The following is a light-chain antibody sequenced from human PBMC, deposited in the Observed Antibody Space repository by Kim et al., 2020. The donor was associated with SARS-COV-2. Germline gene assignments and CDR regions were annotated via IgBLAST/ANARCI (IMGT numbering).Light chain of an antibody. CDR2: GAS. CDR1: QIISSNS. Sequence: LSPGERAPLSCMASQIISSNSLASDQPKPGQAPPLLIYGASSRATGIPARFRGSGSGTDFTLIITRLEPEDFAVYYCQQYGGSLQTFGQGTKLEI. CDR3: QQYGGSLQT. J-gene: IGKJ2*01. V-gene: IGKV3-20*01.